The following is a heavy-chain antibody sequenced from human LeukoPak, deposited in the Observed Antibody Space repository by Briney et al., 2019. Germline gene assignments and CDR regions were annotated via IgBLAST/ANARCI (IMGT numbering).Heavy chain of an antibody. CDR2: ISYEGSNQ. CDR3: ARDNHYYDSGDL. CDR1: GFSFSANG. D-gene: IGHD3-10*01. Sequence: GGSLRLSCAVSGFSFSANGMHWVRQAPGKGLEWVTGISYEGSNQDYAESVRGRFTISRDNTKNTLYLQMNSLRVEDTAVYYCARDNHYYDSGDLWGQGTLVTVSS. J-gene: IGHJ4*02. V-gene: IGHV3-30*03.